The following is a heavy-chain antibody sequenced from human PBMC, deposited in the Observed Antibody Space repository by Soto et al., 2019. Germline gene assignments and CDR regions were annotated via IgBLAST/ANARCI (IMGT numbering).Heavy chain of an antibody. Sequence: SETLSLTCTVCSGSISSYYWNWIRQPPGRGLEWIGYIYLSGGTNYNPSLKSRVTISVDTSKNQFSLKLSSVTAADTAVYYCARAPDYWGQGILVTVSS. CDR2: IYLSGGT. J-gene: IGHJ4*02. CDR1: SGSISSYY. V-gene: IGHV4-59*12. CDR3: ARAPDY.